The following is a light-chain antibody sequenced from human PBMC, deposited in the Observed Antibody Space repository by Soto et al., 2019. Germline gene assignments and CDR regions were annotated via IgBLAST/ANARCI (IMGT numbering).Light chain of an antibody. J-gene: IGLJ2*01. Sequence: QSVLTQPPSVSGAPGQRVTISCTGSSSNIGAGYDVHWYQQLPGTAPKLLIYGNSNRPSGVPDRFSGSKSGTSASLAITGLQAEDEADYYCQSYYGSLSGSVFGGGTELTVL. CDR2: GNS. V-gene: IGLV1-40*01. CDR3: QSYYGSLSGSV. CDR1: SSNIGAGYD.